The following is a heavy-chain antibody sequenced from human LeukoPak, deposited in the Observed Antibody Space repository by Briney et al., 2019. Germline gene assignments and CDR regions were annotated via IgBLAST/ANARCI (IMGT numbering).Heavy chain of an antibody. V-gene: IGHV3-23*01. CDR2: ISGSGGST. J-gene: IGHJ4*01. CDR3: AKEVPRSSYIDY. CDR1: GFTVSSYP. Sequence: TGGSERLSCAASGFTVSSYPMSWVRQAPGKGLEWVSAISGSGGSTDYADSVKVRFTISRDNSKNTLYLQMNSLRADDTAVYYCAKEVPRSSYIDYWGNGNLVTVSS. D-gene: IGHD3-10*01.